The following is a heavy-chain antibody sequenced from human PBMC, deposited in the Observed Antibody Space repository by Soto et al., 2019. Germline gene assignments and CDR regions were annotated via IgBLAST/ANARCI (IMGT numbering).Heavy chain of an antibody. CDR1: GYTFSSYY. CDR3: ATSIHVWLYAMDV. D-gene: IGHD5-18*01. CDR2: IDSYNGNT. J-gene: IGHJ6*02. Sequence: QNQLLQSGAEARKPGASVKVSCTASGYTFSSYYITWVRQAPGQGPEWMGWIDSYNGNTNYAREFQGRLTMTTDTSTSTAYMELRSLRSADTAIYYCATSIHVWLYAMDVWGQVTTVTVSS. V-gene: IGHV1-18*01.